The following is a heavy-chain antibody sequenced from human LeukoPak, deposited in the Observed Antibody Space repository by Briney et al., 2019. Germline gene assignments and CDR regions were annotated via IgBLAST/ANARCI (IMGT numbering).Heavy chain of an antibody. V-gene: IGHV3-30*04. CDR2: MSLNGVNK. CDR1: GFTFTQHT. Sequence: GKSLRLSCVTSGFTFTQHTIHWVRQPPGKGLEWVAVMSLNGVNKYYADSVKGRFTISRDNSKNTIYLQMNSLTTNDTALYYCASSPSHNWFDPWGQGTLVTVSS. CDR3: ASSPSHNWFDP. J-gene: IGHJ5*02.